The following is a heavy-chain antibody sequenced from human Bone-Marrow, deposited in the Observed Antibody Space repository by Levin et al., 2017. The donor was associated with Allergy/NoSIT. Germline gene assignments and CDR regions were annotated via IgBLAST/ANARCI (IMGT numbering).Heavy chain of an antibody. CDR2: ISSSSSYI. V-gene: IGHV3-21*01. D-gene: IGHD2-2*01. CDR3: ARAPTYCSSTSCYLRYYDYYMDV. Sequence: GESLKISCAASGFTFSSYSMNWVRQAPGKGLEWVSSISSSSSYIYYADSVKGRFTISRDNAKNSLYLQMNSLRAEDTAVYYCARAPTYCSSTSCYLRYYDYYMDVWGKGTTVTVSS. CDR1: GFTFSSYS. J-gene: IGHJ6*03.